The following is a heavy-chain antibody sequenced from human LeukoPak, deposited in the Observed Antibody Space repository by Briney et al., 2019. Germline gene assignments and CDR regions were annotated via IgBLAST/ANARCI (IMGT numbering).Heavy chain of an antibody. D-gene: IGHD7-27*01. V-gene: IGHV3-7*01. CDR1: GFDVSSNY. Sequence: PGGFLRLSCAASGFDVSSNYMSWVRQAPGKGLEWVANIKQDGSEKYYVDSVKGRFTISRDNAKNSLYLQMNSLRAEDTAVYYCARDPPGVNWGQGTLVTVSS. J-gene: IGHJ4*02. CDR3: ARDPPGVN. CDR2: IKQDGSEK.